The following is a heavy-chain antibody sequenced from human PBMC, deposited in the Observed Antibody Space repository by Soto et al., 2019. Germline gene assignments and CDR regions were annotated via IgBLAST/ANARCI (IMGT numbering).Heavy chain of an antibody. V-gene: IGHV3-23*01. CDR1: GFTFSSYA. J-gene: IGHJ3*02. D-gene: IGHD4-17*01. Sequence: GGSLRLSCAASGFTFSSYAMSWVRQAPVKGLEWVSAISDNGANTYYPDSVKGRFTISRDNSKNTLFLQMNSLRAEDTAVYYCVKGRGGDYGGAFDIWGQGTMVTVSS. CDR2: ISDNGANT. CDR3: VKGRGGDYGGAFDI.